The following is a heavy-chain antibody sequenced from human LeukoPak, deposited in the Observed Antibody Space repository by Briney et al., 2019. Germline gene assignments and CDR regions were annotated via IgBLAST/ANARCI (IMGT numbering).Heavy chain of an antibody. V-gene: IGHV4-34*01. Sequence: SETLSLTCAVYGGSFSGYYWSWIRQPPGKGLEWIGEINHSGSTNYNPSLKSRVTISVDTSKNQFSLQLSSVTAADTAVYYCARCLAGVWDYASDPWGQGTLVTVSS. D-gene: IGHD3-16*01. CDR3: ARCLAGVWDYASDP. J-gene: IGHJ5*02. CDR2: INHSGST. CDR1: GGSFSGYY.